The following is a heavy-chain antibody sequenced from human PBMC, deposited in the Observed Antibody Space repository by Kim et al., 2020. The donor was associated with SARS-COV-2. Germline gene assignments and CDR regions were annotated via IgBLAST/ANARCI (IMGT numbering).Heavy chain of an antibody. J-gene: IGHJ4*02. D-gene: IGHD2-21*02. CDR2: IVVGSGYT. Sequence: SVKVSCKASGFSFSTSAVQWVRQARGQPLEWVGWIVVGSGYTSYAQKLQEILTFTRDVSTSTAYMELSSLRSDDTAVYYCASGDRGREEFDCWGQGTLITVSS. CDR3: ASGDRGREEFDC. CDR1: GFSFSTSA. V-gene: IGHV1-58*01.